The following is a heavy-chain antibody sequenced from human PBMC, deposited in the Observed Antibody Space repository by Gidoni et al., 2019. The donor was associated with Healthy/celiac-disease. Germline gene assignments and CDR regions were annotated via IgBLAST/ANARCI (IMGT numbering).Heavy chain of an antibody. CDR2: IYYSGST. Sequence: QLQLQESGPGLVKPSETLSLTCTVSGGSISSSSYYWGWIRQPPGKGLEWIGSIYYSGSTYYNPSLKSRVTISVDTSKNQFSLKLSSVTAADTAVYYCARGLGRWQQLAYNWFDPWGQGTLVTVSS. CDR1: GGSISSSSYY. V-gene: IGHV4-39*01. D-gene: IGHD6-13*01. CDR3: ARGLGRWQQLAYNWFDP. J-gene: IGHJ5*02.